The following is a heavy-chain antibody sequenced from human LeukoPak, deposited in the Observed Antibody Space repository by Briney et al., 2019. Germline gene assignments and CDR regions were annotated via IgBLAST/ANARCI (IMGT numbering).Heavy chain of an antibody. CDR3: ARHPYGDYAFDI. CDR1: GGSISSGDYY. J-gene: IGHJ3*02. D-gene: IGHD4-17*01. V-gene: IGHV4-30-4*01. Sequence: PSQTLSLTCTVSGGSISSGDYYWSWIRQPPGKGLEWIGYIYYSGSTYYNPSLKSRVTISVDTSKNQFSLKLSSVTAADTAVYYCARHPYGDYAFDIWGQGTMVTVSS. CDR2: IYYSGST.